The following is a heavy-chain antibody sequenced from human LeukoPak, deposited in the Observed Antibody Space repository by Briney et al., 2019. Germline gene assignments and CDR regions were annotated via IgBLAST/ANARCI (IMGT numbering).Heavy chain of an antibody. CDR3: ARDARSHCGTDACYGPYFDY. D-gene: IGHD2-2*01. V-gene: IGHV3-48*01. Sequence: GGSLRLSCAASGFTFSTSSMNWVRQTPGKGLEWISYIRGSSTTIYYADPVKGRFTISRDNAKNSLYLQMNDLRAEDTGVYFCARDARSHCGTDACYGPYFDYWGQGSLVTVSS. CDR1: GFTFSTSS. CDR2: IRGSSTTI. J-gene: IGHJ4*02.